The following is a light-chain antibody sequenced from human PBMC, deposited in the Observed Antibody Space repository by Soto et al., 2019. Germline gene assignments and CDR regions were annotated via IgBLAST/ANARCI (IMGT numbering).Light chain of an antibody. J-gene: IGKJ3*01. CDR2: EIT. CDR3: LQHTSYPFT. CDR1: QGVGNS. Sequence: DIQMTQSPSSLSASAGDRVTITCRASQGVGNSLDWYQQKPGKAPKRLIYEITSLQTGVPSRFSGTGSGTEFTLTISGLQTEDFATYDCLQHTSYPFTFGPGTKVYIK. V-gene: IGKV1-17*01.